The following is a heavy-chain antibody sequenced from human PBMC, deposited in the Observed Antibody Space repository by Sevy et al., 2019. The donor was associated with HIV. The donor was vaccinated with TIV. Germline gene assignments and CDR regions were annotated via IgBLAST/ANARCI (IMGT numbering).Heavy chain of an antibody. J-gene: IGHJ6*02. CDR1: GFTFSNYW. V-gene: IGHV3-7*03. Sequence: GGSLRLSCAASGFTFSNYWMTWVRQAPGKGLEWVANIKRDGCEKYYVASVKGRFTISRDNAKNSLYMQMNSLRAEDTAVYYCARDCNSASCLWGLDVWGQGTTVTVSS. D-gene: IGHD2-2*01. CDR3: ARDCNSASCLWGLDV. CDR2: IKRDGCEK.